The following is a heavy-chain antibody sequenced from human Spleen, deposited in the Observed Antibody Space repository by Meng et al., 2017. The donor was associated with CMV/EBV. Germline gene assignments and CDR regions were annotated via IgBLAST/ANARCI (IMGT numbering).Heavy chain of an antibody. D-gene: IGHD3-22*01. J-gene: IGHJ4*02. CDR1: GSISSSSSY. Sequence: GSISSSSSYWGWIRQPPGKGLEWIGSIYSSGSTYYNPSLKSRVTISVDTSKNQFSLKLSSVTAADTAVYYCARHNRVVVISPLFDYWGQGTLVTVSS. CDR3: ARHNRVVVISPLFDY. CDR2: IYSSGST. V-gene: IGHV4-39*01.